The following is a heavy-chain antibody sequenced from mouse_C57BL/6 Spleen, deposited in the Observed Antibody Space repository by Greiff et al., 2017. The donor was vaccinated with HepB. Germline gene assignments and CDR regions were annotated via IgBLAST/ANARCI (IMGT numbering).Heavy chain of an antibody. J-gene: IGHJ3*01. D-gene: IGHD2-3*01. CDR3: ARCGDGYYVGFAY. V-gene: IGHV1-69*01. CDR2: IDPSDSYT. Sequence: QVQLQQSGAELVMPGASVKLSCKASGYTFTSYWMHWVKQRPGQGLEWIGEIDPSDSYTNYNQKFKGKSTLTVDKSSSTAYMQLSSLTSEDSAVYYCARCGDGYYVGFAYWGQGTLVTVSA. CDR1: GYTFTSYW.